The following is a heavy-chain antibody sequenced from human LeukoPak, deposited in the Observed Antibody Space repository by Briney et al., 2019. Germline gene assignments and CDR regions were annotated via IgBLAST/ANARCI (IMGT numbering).Heavy chain of an antibody. Sequence: SSETLSLTCAVYGGSFSGYYWSWIRQPPGKGLEWIGEINHSGSTNYNPSLKGRVTISVDTSKNQFSLKLSSVTAADTAVYYCARRGLYYYGSGSFPRGPYFDYWGQGTLVTVSS. CDR1: GGSFSGYY. V-gene: IGHV4-34*01. D-gene: IGHD3-10*01. CDR3: ARRGLYYYGSGSFPRGPYFDY. CDR2: INHSGST. J-gene: IGHJ4*02.